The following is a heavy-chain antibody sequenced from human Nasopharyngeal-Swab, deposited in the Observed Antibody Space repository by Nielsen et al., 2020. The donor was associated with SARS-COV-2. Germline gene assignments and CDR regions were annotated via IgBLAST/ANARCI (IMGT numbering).Heavy chain of an antibody. CDR2: IAHDASNE. CDR1: GFTFSSFG. D-gene: IGHD4-17*01. J-gene: IGHJ4*02. CDR3: ARDAPAHYGAFY. Sequence: GESLKISCAASGFTFSSFGMHWVRQAPGKGLEWVAFIAHDASNEYYGDSVKGRFSISRDSSKNTLYLQMDSLRGEDTAVYYCARDAPAHYGAFYWGQGTLLTVSS. V-gene: IGHV3-30*03.